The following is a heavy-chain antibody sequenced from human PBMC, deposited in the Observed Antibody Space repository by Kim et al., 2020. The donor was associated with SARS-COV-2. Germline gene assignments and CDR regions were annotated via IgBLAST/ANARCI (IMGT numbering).Heavy chain of an antibody. J-gene: IGHJ3*02. CDR3: ARPRGDHAFDI. D-gene: IGHD4-17*01. Sequence: TNHTPTLKSRVTISVDTSKNQCSLKLSSVTAADTAVYYCARPRGDHAFDIWGQGTMVTVSS. CDR2: T. V-gene: IGHV4-59*08.